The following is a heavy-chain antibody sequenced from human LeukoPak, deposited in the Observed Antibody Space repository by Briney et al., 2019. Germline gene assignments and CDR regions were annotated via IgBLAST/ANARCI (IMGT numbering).Heavy chain of an antibody. CDR1: GFTFSTYT. Sequence: GGSLRLSCAASGFTFSTYTMHWVRQAPGKGLEWMAVISFDGSSKYYAESVKGRFTISRDNSKNTLYLQMNSLRAEDTAVYHCATPPRYCSSTSCYTTFDYWGQGTLVTVSS. J-gene: IGHJ4*02. CDR2: ISFDGSSK. CDR3: ATPPRYCSSTSCYTTFDY. D-gene: IGHD2-2*02. V-gene: IGHV3-30-3*01.